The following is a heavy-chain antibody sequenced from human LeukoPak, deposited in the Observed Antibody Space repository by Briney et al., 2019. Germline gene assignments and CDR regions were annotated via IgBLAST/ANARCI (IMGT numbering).Heavy chain of an antibody. CDR3: ARNYYFNEH. J-gene: IGHJ1*01. Sequence: GESLKVSCKSSGYSFTSYWIAWVRQMPGKGLEWMGIIYPGDSDTTYSPSFQGQVTISADKSISTAYLQWSSLKASDTAIYYCARNYYFNEHWGQGTLVTVSS. D-gene: IGHD3-22*01. CDR2: IYPGDSDT. V-gene: IGHV5-51*01. CDR1: GYSFTSYW.